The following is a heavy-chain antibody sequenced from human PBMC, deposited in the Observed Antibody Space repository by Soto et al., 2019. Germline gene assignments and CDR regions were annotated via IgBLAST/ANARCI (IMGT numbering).Heavy chain of an antibody. CDR3: ATYNYDSSGYYYSRFDY. CDR2: ISSSGITI. V-gene: IGHV3-11*01. D-gene: IGHD3-22*01. Sequence: GGSLRLSCAASGFTFSDYYMSWIRQAPGKGLEWVSYISSSGITIYYADSVKGRFTISRDNAKNSLYLQMNSLRAEDTAVYYCATYNYDSSGYYYSRFDYSGQGTLVTVSS. CDR1: GFTFSDYY. J-gene: IGHJ4*02.